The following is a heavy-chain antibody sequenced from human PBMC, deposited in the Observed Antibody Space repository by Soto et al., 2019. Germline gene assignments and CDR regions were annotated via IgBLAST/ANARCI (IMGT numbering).Heavy chain of an antibody. CDR1: GYTFTNYA. J-gene: IGHJ6*02. CDR3: ARAFAVVTAVDYYYGMDG. CDR2: VNAGNGNT. D-gene: IGHD2-21*02. V-gene: IGHV1-3*01. Sequence: ASVKVSCKASGYTFTNYAMHWVRQAPGQRLEWMGWVNAGNGNTKYSQKFQGRVTITRDTSASTAYMELSSLRSEDTAVYYCARAFAVVTAVDYYYGMDGWGQGTTVTVSS.